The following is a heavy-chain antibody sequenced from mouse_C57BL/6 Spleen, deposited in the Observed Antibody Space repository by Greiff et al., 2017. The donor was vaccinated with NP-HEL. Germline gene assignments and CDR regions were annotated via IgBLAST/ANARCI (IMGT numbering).Heavy chain of an antibody. V-gene: IGHV5-17*01. Sequence: EVKLMESGGGLVKPGGSLKLSCAASGFTFTDYGMHWVRQAPEKGLEWVAYISSGSSTIYYTDTLKGRFTISRDKAKNTLFLQTTSLRSEDTAMYYCARRAYWGQGTLVTVSA. CDR1: GFTFTDYG. CDR2: ISSGSSTI. J-gene: IGHJ3*01. CDR3: ARRAY.